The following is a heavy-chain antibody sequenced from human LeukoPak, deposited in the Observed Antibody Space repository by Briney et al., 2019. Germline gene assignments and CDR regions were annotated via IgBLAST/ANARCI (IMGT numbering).Heavy chain of an antibody. D-gene: IGHD2-21*02. Sequence: PSQTLSLTCTLSGGSISSGSYYWNWIRQPAGKGLEWIGRIYTSGSTNYNPSLKSRVTISVDTSKNQFSLKLTSVTAADTAVYYCARWGDLYWYFDLWGRGTLVTVSS. CDR1: GGSISSGSYY. CDR2: IYTSGST. CDR3: ARWGDLYWYFDL. J-gene: IGHJ2*01. V-gene: IGHV4-61*02.